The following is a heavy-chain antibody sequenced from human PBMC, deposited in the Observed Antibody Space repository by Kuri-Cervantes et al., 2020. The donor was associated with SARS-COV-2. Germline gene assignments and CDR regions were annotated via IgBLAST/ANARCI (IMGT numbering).Heavy chain of an antibody. D-gene: IGHD6-6*01. V-gene: IGHV1-18*04. Sequence: ASVKVSCKASGYTFTSYGISWVRQAPGQGLEWMGWISAYNGNTNYAQKLQGRVTMTTDTSTSTAYMELRSLRSDDTAVYYCAKVVPKYSSSAGLDYWGQGTLVTVSS. J-gene: IGHJ4*02. CDR2: ISAYNGNT. CDR3: AKVVPKYSSSAGLDY. CDR1: GYTFTSYG.